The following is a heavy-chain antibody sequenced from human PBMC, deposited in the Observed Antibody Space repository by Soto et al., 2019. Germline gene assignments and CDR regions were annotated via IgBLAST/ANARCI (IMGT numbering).Heavy chain of an antibody. CDR1: GYSFTSYW. D-gene: IGHD3-3*01. V-gene: IGHV5-10-1*01. CDR2: IDPSGSYT. Sequence: GESRKISCKGSGYSFTSYWISWVRQMPGKGLEWMGRIDPSGSYTNYSPSFQGHVTISADKSISTAYLQWSSLKASDTAMYYCARRQYYDSPDVQGQVSTGTVSS. J-gene: IGHJ6*02. CDR3: ARRQYYDSPDV.